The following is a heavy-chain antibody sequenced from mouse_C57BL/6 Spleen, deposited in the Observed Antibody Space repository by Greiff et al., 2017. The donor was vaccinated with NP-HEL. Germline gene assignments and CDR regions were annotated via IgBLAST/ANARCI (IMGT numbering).Heavy chain of an antibody. Sequence: EVQLQESGPELVKPGDSVKISCKASGYSFTGYFMNWVMQSHGKSLEWIGRINPYNGDTFYTQQFKGKTTLTVDKSSSTAHMELRSLTSEDSAVYYCARNYYGSSRYAMDYWGQGTSVTVSS. CDR1: GYSFTGYF. V-gene: IGHV1-20*01. CDR3: ARNYYGSSRYAMDY. J-gene: IGHJ4*01. D-gene: IGHD1-1*01. CDR2: INPYNGDT.